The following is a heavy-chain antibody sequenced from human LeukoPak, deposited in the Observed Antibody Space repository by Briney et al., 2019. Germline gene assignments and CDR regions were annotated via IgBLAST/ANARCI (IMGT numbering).Heavy chain of an antibody. D-gene: IGHD6-6*01. CDR2: IIPIFGTA. CDR3: AGRSEYSSSPHRRPVPSSLDD. J-gene: IGHJ4*02. CDR1: GGTFSSYA. Sequence: GSSVKVSCKASGGTFSSYAISRVRQAPGQGLEWMGGIIPIFGTANYAQKFQGRVTITTDESTSTAYMELSSLRSEDTAVYYCAGRSEYSSSPHRRPVPSSLDDWGQGTLVTVSS. V-gene: IGHV1-69*05.